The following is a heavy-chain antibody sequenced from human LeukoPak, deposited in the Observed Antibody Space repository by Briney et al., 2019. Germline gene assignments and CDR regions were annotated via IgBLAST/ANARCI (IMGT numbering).Heavy chain of an antibody. D-gene: IGHD6-13*01. CDR1: GFTFSTYW. CDR3: ARDRNGWYSSGWYLGY. V-gene: IGHV3-7*03. CDR2: IRQDGSEK. J-gene: IGHJ4*02. Sequence: GGSLRLSCAASGFTFSTYWMSWVRQAPGKGLEWVGNIRQDGSEKFYVDSVKGRFTISRDNAKNSLYLQMNSLSAEDTAVYYCARDRNGWYSSGWYLGYWGQGTLVTVSS.